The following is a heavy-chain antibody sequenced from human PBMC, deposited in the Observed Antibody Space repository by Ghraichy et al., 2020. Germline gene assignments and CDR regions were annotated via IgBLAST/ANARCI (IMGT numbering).Heavy chain of an antibody. Sequence: SLNISCAASGFTFDDYAMHWVRQAPGKGLEWVSGISWNSGSIGYADSVKGRFTISRDNAKNSLYLQMNSLRAEDTALYYCAKDIRAAAWADYYYGMDVWGQGTTVTVSS. CDR3: AKDIRAAAWADYYYGMDV. D-gene: IGHD6-13*01. J-gene: IGHJ6*02. CDR2: ISWNSGSI. CDR1: GFTFDDYA. V-gene: IGHV3-9*01.